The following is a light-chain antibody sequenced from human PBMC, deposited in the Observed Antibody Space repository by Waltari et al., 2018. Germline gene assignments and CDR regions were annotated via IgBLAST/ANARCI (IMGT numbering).Light chain of an antibody. CDR2: KDS. CDR1: ALPNQS. Sequence: SYELTQSPSLSVSPGQTARIPCSGDALPNQSAYWYQQKPGQAPVLVMYKDSERPSRIPERFSGSSSGTTVTLTITAVQAEDEADYYCHSADNSNSYQVFGGGTKLTVL. CDR3: HSADNSNSYQV. V-gene: IGLV3-25*03. J-gene: IGLJ2*01.